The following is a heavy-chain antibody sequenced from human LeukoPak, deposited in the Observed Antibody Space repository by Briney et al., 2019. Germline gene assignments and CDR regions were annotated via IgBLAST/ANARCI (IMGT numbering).Heavy chain of an antibody. J-gene: IGHJ4*02. D-gene: IGHD3-16*02. CDR1: GFTFSNSW. CDR2: IKSKTDGGTT. V-gene: IGHV3-15*01. CDR3: TDQISF. Sequence: SGGSLRLSCAASGFTFSNSWMSWVRQAPGKGLEWVGRIKSKTDGGTTDYAAPVKGRFTISRDDSKNMLYLQMSSLKAEDTAVYYCTDQISFGVQGTLVTVSS.